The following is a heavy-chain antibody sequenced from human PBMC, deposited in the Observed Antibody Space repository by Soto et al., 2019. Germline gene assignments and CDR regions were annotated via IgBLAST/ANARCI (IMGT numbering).Heavy chain of an antibody. CDR2: MNPNSGNT. CDR1: GYTFTSYD. Sequence: ASVKVSCKASGYTFTSYDINWVRQATGQGLEWMGWMNPNSGNTGYAQKFQGRVTMTRNTSISTAYMELSSLRSEDTAVYYCARGKTSVITLDYWGQGTLVTVSS. J-gene: IGHJ4*02. D-gene: IGHD3-22*01. CDR3: ARGKTSVITLDY. V-gene: IGHV1-8*01.